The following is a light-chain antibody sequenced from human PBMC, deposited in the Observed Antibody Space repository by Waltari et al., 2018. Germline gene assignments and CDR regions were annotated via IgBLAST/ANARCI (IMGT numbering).Light chain of an antibody. CDR1: RGIDIY. Sequence: TCRASRGIDIYLNGYQQRPGRAPKLLIYDASTLQREVPTRFSGGGIGTDFTLTINNLQPEDFATYFCQQSYSPPFTFGQGTRLEI. V-gene: IGKV1-39*01. CDR3: QQSYSPPFT. CDR2: DAS. J-gene: IGKJ5*01.